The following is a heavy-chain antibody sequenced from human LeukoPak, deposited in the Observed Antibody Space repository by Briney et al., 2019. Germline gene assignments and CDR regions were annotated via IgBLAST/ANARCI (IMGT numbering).Heavy chain of an antibody. Sequence: GVALKISCKGSGYSFTSYWIGWVRQMPGKGLEWMGIIYPGDSDTRYSPSFQGQVTISADKSISTAYLQWSSLKASDTAMYYCARLGIYYYDCSEYYFDYWGQGTLVTVSS. CDR3: ARLGIYYYDCSEYYFDY. CDR2: IYPGDSDT. D-gene: IGHD3-22*01. J-gene: IGHJ4*02. V-gene: IGHV5-51*01. CDR1: GYSFTSYW.